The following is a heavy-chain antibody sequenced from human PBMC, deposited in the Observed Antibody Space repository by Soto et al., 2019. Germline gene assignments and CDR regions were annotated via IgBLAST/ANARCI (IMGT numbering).Heavy chain of an antibody. Sequence: ASVKVSCKASGYSFTNYYIRWVRQAPGQGLEWMGIINPSDDTTNYAQKFQGRVTMTRDTSTSTVYMELSSMRSEDTAVYYCAREQRWLVQSLDYWGQGTLVTVSS. CDR3: AREQRWLVQSLDY. D-gene: IGHD2-21*01. V-gene: IGHV1-46*01. CDR1: GYSFTNYY. J-gene: IGHJ4*02. CDR2: INPSDDTT.